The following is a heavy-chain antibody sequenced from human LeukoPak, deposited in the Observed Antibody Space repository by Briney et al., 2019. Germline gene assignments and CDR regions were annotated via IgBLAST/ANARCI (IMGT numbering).Heavy chain of an antibody. CDR3: ARQQVLLWFGEPNYYHFMVV. J-gene: IGHJ6*03. V-gene: IGHV4-34*01. CDR2: INHSGST. D-gene: IGHD3-10*01. CDR1: GGSFSGYY. Sequence: PSETLSLTCAVYGGSFSGYYWSWIRQPPGKGLEWIGEINHSGSTNYNPSLKSRVTISVYTSKNQFSLKLSSVTAADTAVYYCARQQVLLWFGEPNYYHFMVVWGKGTTVTISS.